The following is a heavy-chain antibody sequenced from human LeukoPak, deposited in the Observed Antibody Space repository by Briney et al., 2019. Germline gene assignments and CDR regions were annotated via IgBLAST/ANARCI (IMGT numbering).Heavy chain of an antibody. CDR3: AKDLGYSCGYSLDY. V-gene: IGHV3-23*01. J-gene: IGHJ4*02. Sequence: GGSLRLSCAASGFTFSSYAMSWVRQAPGKGLEWDSAISGSGGSTYYADSVKGRFTISRDNSKNTLYLQMNSLRAEDTAVYYCAKDLGYSCGYSLDYWGQGTLVTVSS. CDR1: GFTFSSYA. D-gene: IGHD5-18*01. CDR2: ISGSGGST.